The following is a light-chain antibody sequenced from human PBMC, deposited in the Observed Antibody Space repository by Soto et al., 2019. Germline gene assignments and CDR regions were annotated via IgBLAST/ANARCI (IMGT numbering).Light chain of an antibody. J-gene: IGLJ1*01. CDR1: SSDVGGYNF. CDR3: SSYTSSTTDV. CDR2: DVS. V-gene: IGLV2-14*01. Sequence: SALAQPASVSGSPGQSITISCTGTSSDVGGYNFVSWYQQHPGKAPKLMIYDVSNRPSGVSNRFSGSKSGNTASLTISGLQAEDEADYYCSSYTSSTTDVFGTGTKLTVL.